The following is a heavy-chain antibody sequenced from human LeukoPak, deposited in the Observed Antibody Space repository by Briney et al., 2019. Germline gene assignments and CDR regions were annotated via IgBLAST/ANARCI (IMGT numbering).Heavy chain of an antibody. CDR2: IYTSGST. Sequence: SETLSLTCTVSGGSISSGSYYWSWIRQPAGKGLEWIGRIYTSGSTNYNPSLKSRVTILVDTSKNQFSLKLSSVTAADTAVYYCARGDYCSGGSCYDHAFDIWGQGTMVTVSS. V-gene: IGHV4-61*02. CDR1: GGSISSGSYY. J-gene: IGHJ3*02. CDR3: ARGDYCSGGSCYDHAFDI. D-gene: IGHD2-15*01.